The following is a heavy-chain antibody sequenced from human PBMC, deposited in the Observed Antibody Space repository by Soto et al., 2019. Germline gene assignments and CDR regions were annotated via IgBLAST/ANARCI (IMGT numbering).Heavy chain of an antibody. Sequence: QVQLVQSGAEVKKPGASVKVSCKASGYTFTRSGISWVRQAPGQGPEWMGWISSYNGDTNYAQTFQGRVTRTTDTSTSTAYMELRSLRSDDTAVYYCAREGVAPYDYDGMDVWGQGPPVTVSS. CDR2: ISSYNGDT. V-gene: IGHV1-18*01. CDR1: GYTFTRSG. D-gene: IGHD5-12*01. J-gene: IGHJ6*02. CDR3: AREGVAPYDYDGMDV.